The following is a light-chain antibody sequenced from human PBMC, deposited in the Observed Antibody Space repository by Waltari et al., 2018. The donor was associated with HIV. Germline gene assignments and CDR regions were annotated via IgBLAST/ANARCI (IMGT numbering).Light chain of an antibody. CDR2: GSS. J-gene: IGLJ1*01. V-gene: IGLV1-44*01. CDR3: AVWDDSLSEYV. CDR1: FSNIGSNT. Sequence: QSVLTQPPSASGAPGQRVTISCSGSFSNIGSNTVNWYQQLPGTAPRLLIYGSSQRPSGVPDRFSGSRSDTSASLDISGLHSEDEGDYHCAVWDDSLSEYVFATGTKVFVL.